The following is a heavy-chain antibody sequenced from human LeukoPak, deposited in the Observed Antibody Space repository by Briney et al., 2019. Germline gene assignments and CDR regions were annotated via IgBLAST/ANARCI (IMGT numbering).Heavy chain of an antibody. CDR2: INPNSGGT. CDR1: GYTFTGYY. CDR3: ARGASGVYTVTTSWFDP. V-gene: IGHV1-2*02. D-gene: IGHD4-17*01. J-gene: IGHJ5*02. Sequence: ASVKVSCKASGYTFTGYYMHWVRQAPGLGLEWMGWINPNSGGTNYAQKFQGRVTMTRDTSISTAYMELSRLRSDDTAVYYCARGASGVYTVTTSWFDPWGQGTLVTVSS.